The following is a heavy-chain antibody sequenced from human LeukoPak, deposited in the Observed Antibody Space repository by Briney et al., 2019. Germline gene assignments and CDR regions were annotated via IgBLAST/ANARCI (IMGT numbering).Heavy chain of an antibody. CDR2: ISGIGGTT. J-gene: IGHJ4*02. CDR3: AKGISGSFINLGDY. V-gene: IGHV3-23*01. CDR1: GFTSSSFA. Sequence: GGSLRLSCAASGFTSSSFAMNWVRQAPGKGLEWVSAISGIGGTTYYADSVKGRFTISRDNSKNTLYLQMNSLRAEDTAVYFCAKGISGSFINLGDYWGQGTLVTVSS. D-gene: IGHD1-26*01.